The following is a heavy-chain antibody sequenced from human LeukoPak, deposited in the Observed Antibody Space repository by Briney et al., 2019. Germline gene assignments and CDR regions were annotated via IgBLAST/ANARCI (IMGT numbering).Heavy chain of an antibody. CDR2: IYYSGST. D-gene: IGHD6-19*01. CDR1: GGSISSYY. J-gene: IGHJ4*02. V-gene: IGHV4-59*12. Sequence: SETLSLTCTVSGGSISSYYWSWIRQPPGKGLEWIGYIYYSGSTNYNPSLKSRVTISVDTSKNQFSLKLSSVTAADTAVYYCARGLQWLVMGRFDYWGQGTLVTVSS. CDR3: ARGLQWLVMGRFDY.